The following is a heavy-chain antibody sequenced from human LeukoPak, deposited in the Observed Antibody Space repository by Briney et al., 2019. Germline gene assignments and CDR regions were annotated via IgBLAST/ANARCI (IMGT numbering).Heavy chain of an antibody. Sequence: GRSLRLSCAASGFTFSSYGMHWVRQAPGKGLEWVAVISYDGSNKYYADSVKGRFTISRDNSKNTLYLQMNSLRAEDTAVYYCAKGGYYYDSSGYGDYWGQGTLVTVSS. CDR1: GFTFSSYG. V-gene: IGHV3-30*18. J-gene: IGHJ4*02. CDR2: ISYDGSNK. D-gene: IGHD3-22*01. CDR3: AKGGYYYDSSGYGDY.